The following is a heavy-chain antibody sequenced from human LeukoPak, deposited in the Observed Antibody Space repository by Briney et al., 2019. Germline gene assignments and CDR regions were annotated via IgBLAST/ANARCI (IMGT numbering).Heavy chain of an antibody. CDR3: VFDPRYGEGFTLDY. V-gene: IGHV3-23*01. J-gene: IGHJ4*02. D-gene: IGHD4-17*01. Sequence: PGRSLRLSCAASGFTFSSYAMSWVRQAPGKGLEWISAISGSGGSTYYADSVKGRFTISRDNSKNTLYLQMNSLRAEDTAVYYCVFDPRYGEGFTLDYWGQGTPVTVSS. CDR2: ISGSGGST. CDR1: GFTFSSYA.